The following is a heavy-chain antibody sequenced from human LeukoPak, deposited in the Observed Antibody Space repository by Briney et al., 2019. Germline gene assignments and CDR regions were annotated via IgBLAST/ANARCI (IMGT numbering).Heavy chain of an antibody. J-gene: IGHJ5*02. D-gene: IGHD6-13*01. CDR3: AAERHSGSCCWFDP. Sequence: GASVKVSCKASGFTFSTSAVQWVRQARGQRLEWIGWIVVGRNEASYAQEFHGRVTITRDMSTSTAYLELSGLRSEDTAVYYCAAERHSGSCCWFDPWGQGTLVTVSS. V-gene: IGHV1-58*01. CDR2: IVVGRNEA. CDR1: GFTFSTSA.